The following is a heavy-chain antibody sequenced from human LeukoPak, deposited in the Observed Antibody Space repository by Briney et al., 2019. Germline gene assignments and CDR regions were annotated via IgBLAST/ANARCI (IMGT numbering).Heavy chain of an antibody. Sequence: KSSETLSLTCAVYGGSFSGYYWSWIRQPPGKGLEWIGEINHSGSTNYNPSLKSRVTISVDTSKNQFSLKLSSVTAADTAVYYCARERAAVPDYWGQGTLVTVSS. CDR3: ARERAAVPDY. D-gene: IGHD2-15*01. CDR1: GGSFSGYY. J-gene: IGHJ4*02. V-gene: IGHV4-34*01. CDR2: INHSGST.